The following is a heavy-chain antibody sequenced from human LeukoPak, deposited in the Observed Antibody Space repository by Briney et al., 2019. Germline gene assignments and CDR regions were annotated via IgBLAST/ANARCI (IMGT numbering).Heavy chain of an antibody. V-gene: IGHV3-23*01. CDR1: GFTFSSYA. Sequence: PGGSLRLSCAASGFTFSSYAMSWVRQAPGKGLEWVSTVSGSGGSTYYADSVKGGFTISRDNSKNTLYLQMNSLRAEDTAVYYCAKGTSEHKGNCDYWGQGTLVTVSS. CDR2: VSGSGGST. CDR3: AKGTSEHKGNCDY. J-gene: IGHJ4*02. D-gene: IGHD6-6*01.